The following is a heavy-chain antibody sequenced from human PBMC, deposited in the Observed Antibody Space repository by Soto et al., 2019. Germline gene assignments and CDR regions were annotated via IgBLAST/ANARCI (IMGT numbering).Heavy chain of an antibody. D-gene: IGHD2-2*01. J-gene: IGHJ6*02. CDR1: GGTFSSYA. CDR3: ARSQGSSTSLEIYSYYSYGMAV. CDR2: IIPIPGTA. Sequence: QVQLVQSGAEVKKPGSSVKVSCKASGGTFSSYAISWVRQAPGQGLEWMGGIIPIPGTANYAQKFQGRVTITADESTSTAYMELSSLRSEDTAVYYCARSQGSSTSLEIYSYYSYGMAVWGQGTTVTVSS. V-gene: IGHV1-69*01.